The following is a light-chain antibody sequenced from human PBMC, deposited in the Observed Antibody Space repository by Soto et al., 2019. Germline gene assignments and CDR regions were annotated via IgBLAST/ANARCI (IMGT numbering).Light chain of an antibody. CDR1: QSISSSY. J-gene: IGKJ1*01. Sequence: EIVLTQSPGTLSLSPGERATLSCRASQSISSSYLVWYQQRPGQAPRLLMYGASSRASGIADRFSGSGSGTDFTLTITRLEPEDFAVYYCQQYGSSPGTFGQGTKVEI. CDR2: GAS. CDR3: QQYGSSPGT. V-gene: IGKV3-20*01.